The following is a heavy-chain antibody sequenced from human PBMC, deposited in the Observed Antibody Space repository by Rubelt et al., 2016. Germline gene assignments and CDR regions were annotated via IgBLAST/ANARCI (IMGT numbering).Heavy chain of an antibody. D-gene: IGHD3-22*01. V-gene: IGHV1-46*01. CDR1: GYTFTSYY. Sequence: QVQLVQSGAEVKKPGASVKVSCKASGYTFTSYYMHWVRQAPGQGPEWMGIINPSGGSTGYAQKFQGRITMTRDTSTSKVYMELSSLRSEDTAVYYCARANSGSGYFGIDYWGQGTLVTVSS. J-gene: IGHJ4*02. CDR3: ARANSGSGYFGIDY. CDR2: INPSGGST.